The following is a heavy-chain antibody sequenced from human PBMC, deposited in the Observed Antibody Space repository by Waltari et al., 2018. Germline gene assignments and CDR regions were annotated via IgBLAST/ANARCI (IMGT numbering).Heavy chain of an antibody. CDR2: IYYNGAA. J-gene: IGHJ5*02. Sequence: QVQLQESGPGLVKPSQTLSLTCIVSGGSISNGELYWSWIRQPPGKGLEWIGHIYYNGAAYYTPSLKGRVSISVDTSKNLFSLNLGSVTAADTAVYYCATMATINWFDPWGQGTLVSVSS. V-gene: IGHV4-30-4*08. D-gene: IGHD5-12*01. CDR3: ATMATINWFDP. CDR1: GGSISNGELY.